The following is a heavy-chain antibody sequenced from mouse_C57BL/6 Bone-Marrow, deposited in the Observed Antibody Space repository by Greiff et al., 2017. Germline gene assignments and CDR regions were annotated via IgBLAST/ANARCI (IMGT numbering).Heavy chain of an antibody. CDR1: GFTFSSYG. V-gene: IGHV5-6*01. CDR3: ARHRYGSQTPYAMDY. J-gene: IGHJ4*01. Sequence: EVKLVESGGDLVKPGGSLKLSCAASGFTFSSYGMSWVRQTPDKRLEWVATISSGGSYTYYPDSVKGRFTISRDNAKNTLYLQMSSLKSEDTAMYYCARHRYGSQTPYAMDYWGQGTSVTVSS. CDR2: ISSGGSYT. D-gene: IGHD1-1*01.